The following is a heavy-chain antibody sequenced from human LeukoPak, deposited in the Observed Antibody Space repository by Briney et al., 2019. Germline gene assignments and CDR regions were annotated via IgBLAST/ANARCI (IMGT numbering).Heavy chain of an antibody. Sequence: GGSLRLSCAASGFTFSSYAMSWVRQAPGKGLEWVSAISGSGGSTYYADSVKGRFTISRDNSKNTLYLQMNSLRAEDTAVYYCAKSYYDSSGYYSPIDYWGQGTLVTVSS. V-gene: IGHV3-23*01. D-gene: IGHD3-22*01. CDR2: ISGSGGST. J-gene: IGHJ4*02. CDR3: AKSYYDSSGYYSPIDY. CDR1: GFTFSSYA.